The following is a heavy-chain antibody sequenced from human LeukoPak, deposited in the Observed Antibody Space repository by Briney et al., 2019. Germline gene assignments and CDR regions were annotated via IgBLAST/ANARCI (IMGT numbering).Heavy chain of an antibody. Sequence: GGTLRLSCAASGFIFSSNAMHWVRQAPGKGLEWVAFIRYDGSNKDYADSVKGRFTISRDNSKNTLYLQMNSLRPEDTAVYYCTKSRGSGSYSPPNYFDPWGQGTLVTVSS. D-gene: IGHD3-10*01. J-gene: IGHJ5*02. CDR3: TKSRGSGSYSPPNYFDP. CDR2: IRYDGSNK. V-gene: IGHV3-30*02. CDR1: GFIFSSNA.